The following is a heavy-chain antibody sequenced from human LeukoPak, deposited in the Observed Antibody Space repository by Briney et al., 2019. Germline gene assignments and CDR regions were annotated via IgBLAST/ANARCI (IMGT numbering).Heavy chain of an antibody. CDR1: GGTFSSYA. V-gene: IGHV1-69*04. D-gene: IGHD3-10*01. CDR2: IIPILGIA. CDR3: ATADLYYYGSGTLGY. Sequence: ASVKVSCKASGGTFSSYAISWVRQAPGQGLEWMGRIIPILGIANYAQKFQGRVTITADKSTSTAYMELSSLRSEDTAVYYCATADLYYYGSGTLGYWGQGTLVTVSP. J-gene: IGHJ4*02.